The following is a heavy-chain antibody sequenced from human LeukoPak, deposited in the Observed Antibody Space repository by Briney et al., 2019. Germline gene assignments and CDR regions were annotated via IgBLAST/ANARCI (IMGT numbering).Heavy chain of an antibody. V-gene: IGHV3-23*01. J-gene: IGHJ4*02. D-gene: IGHD3-10*01. CDR1: GFTFSSYA. Sequence: GGSLRLSCAASGFTFSSYAMSWVRQAPGKGLEWVSAISGSGGSTYYADSVKGRFTISRDNSKNTLYLQMNSLRAEDTAVYYCAKVREVLWFEEPIDYWGQGTLVTVSS. CDR2: ISGSGGST. CDR3: AKVREVLWFEEPIDY.